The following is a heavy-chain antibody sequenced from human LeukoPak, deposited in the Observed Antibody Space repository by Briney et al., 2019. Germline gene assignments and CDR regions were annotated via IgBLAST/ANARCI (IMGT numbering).Heavy chain of an antibody. Sequence: GGSLRLSCAASGFTFSSYAMSWVRQAPGKGLEWVGRIKSKTDGGTTDYAAPVKGRFTISRDDSKNTLYLQMNSLKTEDTAVYYCTTAPYYYDSSGYPPPAFDYWGQGTLVTVSS. CDR1: GFTFSSYA. CDR3: TTAPYYYDSSGYPPPAFDY. D-gene: IGHD3-22*01. CDR2: IKSKTDGGTT. J-gene: IGHJ4*02. V-gene: IGHV3-15*01.